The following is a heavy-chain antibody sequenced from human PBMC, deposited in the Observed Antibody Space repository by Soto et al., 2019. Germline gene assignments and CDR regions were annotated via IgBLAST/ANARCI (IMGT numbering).Heavy chain of an antibody. V-gene: IGHV1-2*04. Sequence: GASVKVSCKASGYTFTGYYMHWVRQAPGQGLEWMGWINPNSGGTNYAQKFQGWVTMTRDTSISTAYMELSRLRSDDTAVYYCARGIAAAGTDWFDPWGQGTQVTVSS. CDR3: ARGIAAAGTDWFDP. J-gene: IGHJ5*02. CDR2: INPNSGGT. D-gene: IGHD6-13*01. CDR1: GYTFTGYY.